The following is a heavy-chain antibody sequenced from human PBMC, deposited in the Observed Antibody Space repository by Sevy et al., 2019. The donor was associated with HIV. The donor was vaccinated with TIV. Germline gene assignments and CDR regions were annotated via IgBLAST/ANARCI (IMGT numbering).Heavy chain of an antibody. V-gene: IGHV4-59*01. D-gene: IGHD3-22*01. CDR1: GDSISNYF. CDR2: IYYSGST. J-gene: IGHJ5*02. CDR3: ARDYYDSRPRAFDP. Sequence: SETLSLTCTVSGDSISNYFWSWIRQPPGKGLEWIGYIYYSGSTNYNPSLKSRVTISVDTSKNQFSLKLNSVTAADTAVYYCARDYYDSRPRAFDPWGQGTLVTLSS.